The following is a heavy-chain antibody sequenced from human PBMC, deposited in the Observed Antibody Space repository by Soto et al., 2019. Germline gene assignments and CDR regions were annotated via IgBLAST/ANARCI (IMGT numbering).Heavy chain of an antibody. CDR1: GGTFSSYA. V-gene: IGHV1-69*13. J-gene: IGHJ6*02. CDR3: ARDRRQQLVLPYYYYGMDV. D-gene: IGHD6-13*01. CDR2: IIPIFGTA. Sequence: SVKVSCKASGGTFSSYAISWVRQAPGQGLEWMGGIIPIFGTANYAQKFQGRVTITADESTSTAYMELSSLRSEDTAVYYCARDRRQQLVLPYYYYGMDVWGQGTTVTVS.